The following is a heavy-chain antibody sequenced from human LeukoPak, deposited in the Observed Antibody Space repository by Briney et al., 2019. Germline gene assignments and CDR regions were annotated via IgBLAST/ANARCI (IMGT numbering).Heavy chain of an antibody. Sequence: SETLSLTCTVSGGSISSSSYYWGWIRQPPGKGLEWIGSIYSSGSTCYNPSLKSRVTISVDTSKNQFSLKLSSVTAADTAVYYCAREAEDSGTNLYGMDVWGQGTTVTVSS. CDR2: IYSSGST. CDR1: GGSISSSSYY. D-gene: IGHD3-10*01. J-gene: IGHJ6*02. CDR3: AREAEDSGTNLYGMDV. V-gene: IGHV4-39*07.